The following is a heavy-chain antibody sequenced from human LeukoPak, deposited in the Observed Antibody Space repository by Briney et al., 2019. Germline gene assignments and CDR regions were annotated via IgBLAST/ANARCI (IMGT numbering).Heavy chain of an antibody. V-gene: IGHV4-30-4*01. Sequence: SETLSLTCTVSGGSISSGDYYWRWIRQPPGKGLEWIGYIYYSGSTYYNPSLKSRVTISVDTSKNQFSLKLSSVTAADTAVYYCARIPRPNYYYYYGMDVWGQGTTVTVSS. CDR2: IYYSGST. J-gene: IGHJ6*02. CDR3: ARIPRPNYYYYYGMDV. CDR1: GGSISSGDYY. D-gene: IGHD2-21*01.